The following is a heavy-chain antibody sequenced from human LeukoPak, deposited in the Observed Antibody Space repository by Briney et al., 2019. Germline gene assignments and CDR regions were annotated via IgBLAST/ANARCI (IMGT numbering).Heavy chain of an antibody. CDR1: GGSISSSSYY. Sequence: SETLSLTCTVSGGSISSSSYYWGWIRQPPRKGLEWIGSIYYSGSTYYNPSLKSRVTISVDTSKNQFSLRLSSVTAADTAVYYCARADTSALDYWGQGTLVAVSS. J-gene: IGHJ4*02. V-gene: IGHV4-39*01. CDR2: IYYSGST. D-gene: IGHD2-2*02. CDR3: ARADTSALDY.